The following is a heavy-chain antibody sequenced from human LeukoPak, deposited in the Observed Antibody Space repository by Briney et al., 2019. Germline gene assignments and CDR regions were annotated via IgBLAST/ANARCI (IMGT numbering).Heavy chain of an antibody. Sequence: PGGSLRLSCAASGFTFSSYAMSWVRQAPGKGLEWVSAISGSGGSTYYADSVKGRFTISRDNSKNTLYLQMNSLRAEDTAVYYCAKEVRSEGVAGTGFDYWGQGTLVTVSS. V-gene: IGHV3-23*01. CDR1: GFTFSSYA. J-gene: IGHJ4*02. CDR2: ISGSGGST. CDR3: AKEVRSEGVAGTGFDY. D-gene: IGHD6-19*01.